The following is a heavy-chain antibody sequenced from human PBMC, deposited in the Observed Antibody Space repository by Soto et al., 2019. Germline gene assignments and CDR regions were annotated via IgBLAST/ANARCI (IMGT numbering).Heavy chain of an antibody. V-gene: IGHV3-7*04. J-gene: IGHJ4*02. CDR3: ARADYYDSSGYYCGN. CDR1: GFTFRSHW. D-gene: IGHD3-22*01. Sequence: EVQLVESGGGLVQPGGSLRLSCAASGFTFRSHWMSWVRQAPGKGLEWVANIKQDGSEKYYVDSVKGRVTISRDNAKNSLYLQMNSLRAEDTAVYYCARADYYDSSGYYCGNWGQGPLVTVSS. CDR2: IKQDGSEK.